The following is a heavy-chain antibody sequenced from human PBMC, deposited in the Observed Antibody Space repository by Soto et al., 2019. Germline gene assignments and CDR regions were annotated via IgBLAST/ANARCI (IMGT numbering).Heavy chain of an antibody. J-gene: IGHJ6*02. D-gene: IGHD1-26*01. CDR3: ARDGLGMDV. Sequence: QVQLQESGPGLVKPSQTLSLTCTVSGDSISSGGYYWSWIRQLPGKGLEWIGSIYYSGSTYYNPSPKSRLTISSDTSTNEFSLKLNSVTAADSAVYYCARDGLGMDVWGQGTTVTVSS. V-gene: IGHV4-31*03. CDR2: IYYSGST. CDR1: GDSISSGGYY.